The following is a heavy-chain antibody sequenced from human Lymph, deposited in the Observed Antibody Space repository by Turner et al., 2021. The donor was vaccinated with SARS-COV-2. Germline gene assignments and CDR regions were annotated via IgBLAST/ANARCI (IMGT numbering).Heavy chain of an antibody. D-gene: IGHD2-15*01. V-gene: IGHV3-23*01. CDR3: AKDGYDGIYCGGGSCYSGWFDP. CDR1: AFTFNSYT. CDR2: ISGSGAST. Sequence: EVQLLESGGGLFQPGGPLRPSLSPIAFTFNSYTMSWVRQAPGKGLEWVSAISGSGASTYYADSVKGRFTISRDNSKNTLYLQMNSLRVEDTAVYYCAKDGYDGIYCGGGSCYSGWFDPWGQGTLVTVSS. J-gene: IGHJ5*02.